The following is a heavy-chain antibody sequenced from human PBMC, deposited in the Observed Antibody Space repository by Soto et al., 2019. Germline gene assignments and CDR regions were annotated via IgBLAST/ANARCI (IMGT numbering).Heavy chain of an antibody. CDR3: ARDGTIFAYYMDV. V-gene: IGHV3-21*01. CDR1: GFTFSSYS. Sequence: EVQLVESGGGLVKPGGSLRLSCAASGFTFSSYSMNWVRQAPGKGLEWVSSISSSSSYIYYADSVKGRFTISRDNAKNSLYLQMNSLRAEDTAVSYCARDGTIFAYYMDVWGKGTTVTVSS. D-gene: IGHD3-3*01. CDR2: ISSSSSYI. J-gene: IGHJ6*03.